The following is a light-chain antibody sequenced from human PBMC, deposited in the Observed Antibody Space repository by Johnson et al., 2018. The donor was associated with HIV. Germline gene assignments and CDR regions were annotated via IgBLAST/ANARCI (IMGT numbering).Light chain of an antibody. CDR2: DNN. J-gene: IGLJ1*01. CDR3: GTWDSSLSAYV. Sequence: QPVLTQPPSVSAAPGQKVTISCSGSSSNIGNNYVSWYKQFPGTAPKLLMYDNNKRPSGIPDRFSGSKSGTSATLGITGLQTGDEADYYCGTWDSSLSAYVFGTGTKVTVL. V-gene: IGLV1-51*01. CDR1: SSNIGNNY.